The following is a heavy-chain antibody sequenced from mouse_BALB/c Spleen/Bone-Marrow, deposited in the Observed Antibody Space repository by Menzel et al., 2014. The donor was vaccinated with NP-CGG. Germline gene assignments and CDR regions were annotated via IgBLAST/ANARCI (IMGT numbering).Heavy chain of an antibody. Sequence: VKGVESGAELVRPGSSVKISCKASGYVFSSYWMNWVKQRPGQGLEWIGQIFPGDGDTNYNGQFKGKATLTADRSSSTAFMQLSSLTSEDSAVYFCARGDFDYDFTMYYWGQGTSVTVAS. J-gene: IGHJ4*01. V-gene: IGHV1-80*01. CDR3: ARGDFDYDFTMYY. D-gene: IGHD2-4*01. CDR1: GYVFSSYW. CDR2: IFPGDGDT.